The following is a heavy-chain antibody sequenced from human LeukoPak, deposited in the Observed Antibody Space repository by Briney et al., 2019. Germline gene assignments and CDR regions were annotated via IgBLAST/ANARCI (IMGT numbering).Heavy chain of an antibody. CDR1: GGSISTYY. V-gene: IGHV4-59*08. CDR3: ARRTVTNGWFRIDY. Sequence: PSETLSLTCTVSGGSISTYYWSWIRQPRGKGLEWIGYIYYNGATDYNPSLKSRVTISVDTSKNEFSLKLSSVTAADTALYYCARRTVTNGWFRIDYWGQGSLVIVSS. J-gene: IGHJ4*02. CDR2: IYYNGAT. D-gene: IGHD6-19*01.